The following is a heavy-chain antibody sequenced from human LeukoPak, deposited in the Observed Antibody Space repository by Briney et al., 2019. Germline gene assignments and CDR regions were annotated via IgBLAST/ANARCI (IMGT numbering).Heavy chain of an antibody. D-gene: IGHD3-10*01. CDR2: INHSGST. V-gene: IGHV4-34*01. J-gene: IGHJ4*02. CDR1: GGSFSGYY. Sequence: SETLSLTCAVYGGSFSGYYRSWIRHPPGKGLEWIGEINHSGSTNYNPSLKSRVTISVDTSKNQFSLKLSSVTAADTAAYYCARGRPYYGSGSYYVYFDYWGQGTLVTVSS. CDR3: ARGRPYYGSGSYYVYFDY.